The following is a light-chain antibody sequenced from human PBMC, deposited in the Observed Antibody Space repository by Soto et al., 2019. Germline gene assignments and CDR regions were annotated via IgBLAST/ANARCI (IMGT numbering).Light chain of an antibody. CDR3: QHYNDFPYA. CDR1: QSIGRW. V-gene: IGKV1-5*01. J-gene: IGKJ2*01. CDR2: AAS. Sequence: DIQMTQSPSTLSASVGDRVTITCRASQSIGRWLAWYQQRPGKGPKLLIYAASSLGSGVSSRFSGSGSGSEFSLTISSLQPDDFATYYCQHYNDFPYAFGQGTTLE.